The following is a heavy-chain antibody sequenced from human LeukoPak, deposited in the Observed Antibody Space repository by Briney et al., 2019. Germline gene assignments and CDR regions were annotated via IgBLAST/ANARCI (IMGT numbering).Heavy chain of an antibody. CDR2: INHSGST. V-gene: IGHV4-34*01. CDR3: ARGRVRETFDI. Sequence: SETLSLTCAVYGGSFRGYYWGWIRQPPGKGLEWIGEINHSGSTNYNPSLKSRVTISVDTSKNQFSLKLSSVTAADTAVYYCARGRVRETFDIWGQGTMVTVSS. CDR1: GGSFRGYY. D-gene: IGHD5-24*01. J-gene: IGHJ3*02.